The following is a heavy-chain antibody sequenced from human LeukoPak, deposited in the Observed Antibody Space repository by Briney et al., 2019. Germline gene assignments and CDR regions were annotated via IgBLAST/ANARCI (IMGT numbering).Heavy chain of an antibody. CDR3: ARRPTGSIAVAGNYFDY. D-gene: IGHD6-19*01. CDR1: GGSISSSTYY. J-gene: IGHJ4*02. Sequence: PSETLSLTCTVSGGSISSSTYYWGWIRQPPGKGLEWIGNIYYSGSTYYNPSLKSRVTISVDTSKNQFSLKLSSVTAADTAVHYCARRPTGSIAVAGNYFDYWGQGTLVTVSS. V-gene: IGHV4-39*01. CDR2: IYYSGST.